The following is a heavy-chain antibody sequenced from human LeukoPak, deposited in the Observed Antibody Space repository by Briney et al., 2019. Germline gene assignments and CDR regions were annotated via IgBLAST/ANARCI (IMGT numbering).Heavy chain of an antibody. CDR2: INPNSGGT. D-gene: IGHD6-19*01. J-gene: IGHJ4*02. V-gene: IGHV1-2*02. Sequence: ASVKVSCKASGYTFTSYGISWVRQAPGQGLEWMGWINPNSGGTNYAQKFQSRVTMTRDTSISTAYMELSRLRSDDTAVYYCARVGQWLGDYWGQGTLVTVSS. CDR3: ARVGQWLGDY. CDR1: GYTFTSYG.